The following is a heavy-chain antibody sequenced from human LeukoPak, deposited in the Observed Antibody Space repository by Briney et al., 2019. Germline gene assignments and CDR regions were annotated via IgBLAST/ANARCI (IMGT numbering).Heavy chain of an antibody. CDR1: GFTVSSNY. J-gene: IGHJ4*02. V-gene: IGHV3-53*04. Sequence: GGSLRLSCAASGFTVSSNYMSWVRQAPGKGLGWVSVIYSGGSTYYADSVKGRFTISRHNSKNTLYLQMNSLRAEDTAVYYCARDVYYGSGSYFSYWGQGTLVTVSS. D-gene: IGHD3-10*01. CDR3: ARDVYYGSGSYFSY. CDR2: IYSGGST.